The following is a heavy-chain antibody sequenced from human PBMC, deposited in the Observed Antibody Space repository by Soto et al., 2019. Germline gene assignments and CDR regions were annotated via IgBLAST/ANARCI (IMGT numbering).Heavy chain of an antibody. V-gene: IGHV3-21*01. CDR1: GFTFSSYS. CDR2: ISSSSSYI. D-gene: IGHD3-16*02. J-gene: IGHJ4*02. Sequence: PGGSLRLSCAASGFTFSSYSMNWVRQAPGKGLEWVSSISSSSSYIYYADSVKGRFTISRDNAKNSLYLQMNSLRAEDTAVYYCARDVPITFGGVIPRPTYFDYWGQGTLVTVSS. CDR3: ARDVPITFGGVIPRPTYFDY.